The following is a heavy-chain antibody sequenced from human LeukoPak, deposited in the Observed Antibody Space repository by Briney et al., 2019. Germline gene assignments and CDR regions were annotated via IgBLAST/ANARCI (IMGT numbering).Heavy chain of an antibody. D-gene: IGHD3-9*01. Sequence: PSETLSLTCTVSGGSISSSSHYWGWIRQAPGKGLEWIGSIYYSGSTYYNPSLKSRVTISVDTSKNQFSLKLSSVTAADTAVYYCARQFDILTGFDYWGQGTLVTVSS. CDR2: IYYSGST. CDR3: ARQFDILTGFDY. CDR1: GGSISSSSHY. J-gene: IGHJ4*02. V-gene: IGHV4-39*01.